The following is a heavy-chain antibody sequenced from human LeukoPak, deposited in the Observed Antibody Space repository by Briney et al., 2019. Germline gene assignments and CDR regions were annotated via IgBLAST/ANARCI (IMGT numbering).Heavy chain of an antibody. CDR3: ANHRGWLQSFDY. CDR1: GGSISSSSYY. V-gene: IGHV4-39*02. J-gene: IGHJ4*02. Sequence: SETLSLTCAVSGGSISSSSYYWGWIRQPPGKGLEWIGCIYYSGSTYYTPSLKCRVTISVDTSKNHCSLKLRSVSAADTAVYYGANHRGWLQSFDYWGQGTLVTVSS. CDR2: IYYSGST. D-gene: IGHD5-12*01.